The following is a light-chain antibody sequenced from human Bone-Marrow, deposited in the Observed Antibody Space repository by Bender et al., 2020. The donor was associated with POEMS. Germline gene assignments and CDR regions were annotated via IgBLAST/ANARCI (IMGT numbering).Light chain of an antibody. CDR3: QVWHADDQAYV. Sequence: SYVLTRPPSVSVAPGKTAKITCGGSNLKTESVHWYQQRPGQAPVVVIYDDDDRPSGIPERFSGSNSGKMATLTIRGVEAGDEADYYCQVWHADDQAYVFGGGTQVTVL. CDR2: DDD. V-gene: IGLV3-21*03. J-gene: IGLJ1*01. CDR1: NLKTES.